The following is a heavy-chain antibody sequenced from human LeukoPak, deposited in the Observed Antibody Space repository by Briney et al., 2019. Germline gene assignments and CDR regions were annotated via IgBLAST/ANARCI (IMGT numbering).Heavy chain of an antibody. Sequence: VASVKVSCKASGYTFTSYAMHWVRQAPGQRLEWMGWINAGNGNTKYSQKFQGRVTITRDTSASTAYMELSSLRSEDTAVYYCATPPVYYDSSGYKDYWGQGTLVTVSS. CDR2: INAGNGNT. J-gene: IGHJ4*02. V-gene: IGHV1-3*01. CDR1: GYTFTSYA. D-gene: IGHD3-22*01. CDR3: ATPPVYYDSSGYKDY.